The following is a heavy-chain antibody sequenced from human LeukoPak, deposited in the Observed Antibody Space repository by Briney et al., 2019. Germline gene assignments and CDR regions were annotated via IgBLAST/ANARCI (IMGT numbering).Heavy chain of an antibody. CDR2: IYYIGST. J-gene: IGHJ4*02. D-gene: IGHD5-18*01. CDR3: ARDWGYGRVDY. V-gene: IGHV4-59*01. Sequence: SETLSLTCTVSGGSISSYYGSWIRQPPGKGLEWIGYIYYIGSTNYNPSLKSRVTISVDTSKNQFSLKLNSVTAADTAAYYCARDWGYGRVDYWGQGTLVTVSS. CDR1: GGSISSYY.